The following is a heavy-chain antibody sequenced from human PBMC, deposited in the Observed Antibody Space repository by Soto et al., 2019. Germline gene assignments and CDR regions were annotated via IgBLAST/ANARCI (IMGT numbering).Heavy chain of an antibody. V-gene: IGHV4-59*08. CDR3: ERYSGIAQLTYYYYTDV. J-gene: IGHJ6*03. CDR1: GGSISSYY. D-gene: IGHD3-10*01. Sequence: SETLSLTCTVSGGSISSYYWSWIRQPPGKGLEWIGYIYYSGSTRYNPSLKSRVTISVDTSKNQFSLKLSSVTAADTAVYYCERYSGIAQLTYYYYTDVWGKGTTVTGSS. CDR2: IYYSGST.